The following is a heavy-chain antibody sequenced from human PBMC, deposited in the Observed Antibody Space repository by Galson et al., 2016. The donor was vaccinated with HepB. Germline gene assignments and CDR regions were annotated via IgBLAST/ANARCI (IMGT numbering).Heavy chain of an antibody. CDR1: GFTFRKYA. V-gene: IGHV3-23*01. D-gene: IGHD3-10*01. CDR2: ISDSGKT. CDR3: AKESDYFGSGVGFDP. J-gene: IGHJ5*02. Sequence: SLRLSCAASGFTFRKYAMSWVRQAPGKGLEWVSTISDSGKTYYTDSVKGRFTISRDNSGNTVDMQMISLRAEDTAMYYCAKESDYFGSGVGFDPWGQGILVIVSS.